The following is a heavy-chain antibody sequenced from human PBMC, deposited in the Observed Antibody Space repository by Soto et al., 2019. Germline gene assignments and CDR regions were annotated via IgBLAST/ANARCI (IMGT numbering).Heavy chain of an antibody. V-gene: IGHV1-69*06. J-gene: IGHJ4*02. CDR2: VIPMYDSV. CDR1: GGTFNTYT. CDR3: ASWRSYSGSYCFDY. D-gene: IGHD1-26*01. Sequence: QVQLVQSGAEVKKPGSSVKVSCEASGGTFNTYTINWVRQAPGRGLGWMGQVIPMYDSVNYAESFQGRVTITADKSTNIAYMELSSLRSEDTALYFCASWRSYSGSYCFDYWGQGTLVIVSS.